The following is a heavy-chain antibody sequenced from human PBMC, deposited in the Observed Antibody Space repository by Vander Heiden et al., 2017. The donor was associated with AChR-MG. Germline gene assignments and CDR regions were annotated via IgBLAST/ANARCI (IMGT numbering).Heavy chain of an antibody. D-gene: IGHD1-26*01. CDR1: GFTFSSYW. CDR2: IKQDGSEK. CDR3: ARVGLGMGATPLYYFDY. V-gene: IGHV3-7*01. Sequence: EVQLVESGGGLVQPGGSLRLSCAASGFTFSSYWMSWVRQAPGKGLEWVANIKQDGSEKYYVDSVKGRFTISRDNAKNSLYLQMNSLRAEDTAVYYCARVGLGMGATPLYYFDYWGQGTLVTVSS. J-gene: IGHJ4*02.